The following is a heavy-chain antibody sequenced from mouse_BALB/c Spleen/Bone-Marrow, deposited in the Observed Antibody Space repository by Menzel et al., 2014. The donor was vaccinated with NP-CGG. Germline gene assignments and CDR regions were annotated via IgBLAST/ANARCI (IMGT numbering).Heavy chain of an antibody. CDR1: GFTFSNYG. CDR3: ARGDDCVSWFAY. V-gene: IGHV5-6-3*01. J-gene: IGHJ3*01. CDR2: INTNGGEI. Sequence: EVKLVESGGGLVQPGGSLKLSCAASGFTFSNYGMSWVRQTPDKRLEFVATINTNGGEIYYPDSVKGRFTISRDNAKNTLHLQMRSLKSEDTAMYYCARGDDCVSWFAYWGQGTLVTVSA. D-gene: IGHD2-4*01.